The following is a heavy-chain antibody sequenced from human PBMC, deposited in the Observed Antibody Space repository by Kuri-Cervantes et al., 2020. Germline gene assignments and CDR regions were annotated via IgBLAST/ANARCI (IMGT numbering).Heavy chain of an antibody. J-gene: IGHJ4*02. CDR2: ISYDGSEK. D-gene: IGHD6-19*01. Sequence: GESLKISCAASEITFSRYAMHWVRQAPGKGLEWVALISYDGSEKYYADSVKGRFTISRDNSKNTLYLQMNSLRAGDTAVYYCARGNWIAVAGTAIFDYWGQGTLVTVSS. CDR1: EITFSRYA. V-gene: IGHV3-30-3*01. CDR3: ARGNWIAVAGTAIFDY.